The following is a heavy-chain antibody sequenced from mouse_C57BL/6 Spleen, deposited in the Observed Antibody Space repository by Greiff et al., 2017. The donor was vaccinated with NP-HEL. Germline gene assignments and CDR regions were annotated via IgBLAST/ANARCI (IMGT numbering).Heavy chain of an antibody. CDR3: TILYYYGRSYSY. V-gene: IGHV14-4*01. Sequence: EVKLVESGAELVRPGASVKLSCTASGFNIKDDYMHWVKQSPEQGLEWIGWIDPENGGTEYASKFQGKATITADTSSNTAYLQLSSLTSEETAVDYCTILYYYGRSYSYWGQGALVTVSA. CDR1: GFNIKDDY. J-gene: IGHJ3*01. D-gene: IGHD1-1*01. CDR2: IDPENGGT.